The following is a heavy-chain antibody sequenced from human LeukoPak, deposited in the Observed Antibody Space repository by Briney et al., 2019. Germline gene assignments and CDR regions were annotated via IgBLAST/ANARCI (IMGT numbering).Heavy chain of an antibody. J-gene: IGHJ5*02. CDR1: GGSISSYY. CDR3: AREETGTTFFSWFDP. Sequence: SETLSLTCTVSGGSISSYYWSWIRQPPGKGLEWIGRIYTSGSTNYNPSLKSRVTMSVDTSKNQFSLKLSSVTAADTAVYYCAREETGTTFFSWFDPWGQGTLVTVSS. V-gene: IGHV4-4*07. D-gene: IGHD1-7*01. CDR2: IYTSGST.